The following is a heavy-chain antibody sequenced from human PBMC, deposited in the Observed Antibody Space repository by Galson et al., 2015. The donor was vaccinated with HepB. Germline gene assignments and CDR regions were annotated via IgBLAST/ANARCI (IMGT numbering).Heavy chain of an antibody. V-gene: IGHV3-30*18. J-gene: IGHJ4*02. CDR2: ISYDGSNK. D-gene: IGHD2-15*01. CDR3: AKDFWDCSGGSCYGSFDY. Sequence: SLRLSCAASGFTFSSYGMHWVRQAPGKGLEWVAVISYDGSNKYYADSVKGRFTISRDNSKNTLYLQMNSLRAEDTAEYYCAKDFWDCSGGSCYGSFDYWGQGTLVTVSS. CDR1: GFTFSSYG.